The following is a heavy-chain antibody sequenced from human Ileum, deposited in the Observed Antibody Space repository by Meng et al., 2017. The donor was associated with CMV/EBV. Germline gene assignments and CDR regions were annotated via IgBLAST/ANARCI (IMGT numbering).Heavy chain of an antibody. CDR2: IYHSRNT. CDR1: VSISSGVYY. Sequence: VSISSGVYYWSWIRQPPGKGLEWIGYIYHSRNTYYKPSLKSRVTISVDTSKNQFSLNLTSVTAADTAVYYCARHYYDTSGYYYVLDYWGQGTLVTVSS. J-gene: IGHJ4*02. CDR3: ARHYYDTSGYYYVLDY. D-gene: IGHD3-22*01. V-gene: IGHV4-30-4*01.